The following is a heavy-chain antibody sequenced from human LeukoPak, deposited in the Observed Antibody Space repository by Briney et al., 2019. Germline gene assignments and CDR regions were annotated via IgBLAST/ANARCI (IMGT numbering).Heavy chain of an antibody. CDR1: GFTFNIYS. CDR2: ISSQSVYI. Sequence: GGSLRLSCEASGFTFNIYSMNWVRQVPGKGPEWVSSISSQSVYIYYADSAKGRFAISRDNAKKSLYLQMNSLTAEDTAVYFCSRDLDCTVTTCFDGDDGFDIWGRGTMVTVSS. D-gene: IGHD2-8*02. CDR3: SRDLDCTVTTCFDGDDGFDI. V-gene: IGHV3-21*01. J-gene: IGHJ3*02.